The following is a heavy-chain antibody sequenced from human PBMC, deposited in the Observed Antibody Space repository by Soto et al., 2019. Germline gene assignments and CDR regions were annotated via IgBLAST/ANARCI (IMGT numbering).Heavy chain of an antibody. CDR1: GGTFSSYA. V-gene: IGHV1-69*13. J-gene: IGHJ4*02. CDR2: IIPIFGTA. D-gene: IGHD6-13*01. Sequence: SVKVSCKASGGTFSSYAISWVRQAPGQGLEWMGGIIPIFGTANYAQKFQGRVTITADESTSTAYMELSSLRSEDTAVYYCARDRDEKQQLVPYYFDYWGQGTLVTVSS. CDR3: ARDRDEKQQLVPYYFDY.